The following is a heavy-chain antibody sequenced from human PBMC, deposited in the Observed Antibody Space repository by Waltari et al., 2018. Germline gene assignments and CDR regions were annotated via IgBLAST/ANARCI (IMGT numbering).Heavy chain of an antibody. Sequence: QVQLVQSGAEVKKPGASVKVSCKASGYTFTSYDINWVRQATGQGLEWMGWMNPNSGNTGYAQKFQGRVTMTRNTSISTAYMELSSLRSEDTAVYYCARGSYYYGSGSYYTFDCWGQGTLVTVSS. D-gene: IGHD3-10*01. CDR1: GYTFTSYD. CDR2: MNPNSGNT. J-gene: IGHJ4*02. CDR3: ARGSYYYGSGSYYTFDC. V-gene: IGHV1-8*01.